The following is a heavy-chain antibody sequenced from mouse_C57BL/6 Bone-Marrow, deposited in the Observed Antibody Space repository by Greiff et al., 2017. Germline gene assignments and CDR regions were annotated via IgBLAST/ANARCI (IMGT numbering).Heavy chain of an antibody. CDR1: GYAFSSSW. V-gene: IGHV1-82*01. D-gene: IGHD1-1*01. CDR2: IYPGDGDT. CDR3: ARGGTVRYFDV. J-gene: IGHJ1*03. Sequence: VQLQQSGPELVKPGASVKISCKASGYAFSSSWMNWVKQRPGKGLEWIGRIYPGDGDTNYNGKFKGKATLTADKSSSTAYMQLSSLTSEDSAVYFCARGGTVRYFDVWGTGTTVTVSS.